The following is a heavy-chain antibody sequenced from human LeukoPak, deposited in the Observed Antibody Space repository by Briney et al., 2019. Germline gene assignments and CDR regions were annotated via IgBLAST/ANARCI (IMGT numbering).Heavy chain of an antibody. CDR3: ARSLRMDNWFDP. J-gene: IGHJ5*02. Sequence: GASVKVSCKASGYTFTSYYMHWVRQAPGQGLEWMGIINPSGGSTSYAQKFQGRVTMTRDTSTSTVYMELSSMRSEDTAVYYCARSLRMDNWFDPWGRGTLVTVSS. CDR1: GYTFTSYY. CDR2: INPSGGST. D-gene: IGHD2-2*03. V-gene: IGHV1-46*01.